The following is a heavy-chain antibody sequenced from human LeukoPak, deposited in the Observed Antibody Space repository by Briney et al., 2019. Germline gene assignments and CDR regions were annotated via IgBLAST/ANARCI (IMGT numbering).Heavy chain of an antibody. CDR2: INTKTGNP. J-gene: IGHJ3*02. V-gene: IGHV7-4-1*02. CDR3: ARDPGTAPFDI. CDR1: GYTFNDYT. D-gene: IGHD1-14*01. Sequence: GASVKVSCKAPGYTFNDYTMNWVRQAPGQGLEWMGWINTKTGNPTYAQGFTGRFVFSLDTSVSTAYLQISSLKAEDTAVYYCARDPGTAPFDIWGQGTMVTVSS.